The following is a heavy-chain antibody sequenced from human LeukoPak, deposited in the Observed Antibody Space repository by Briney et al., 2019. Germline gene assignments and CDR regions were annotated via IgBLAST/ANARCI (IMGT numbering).Heavy chain of an antibody. Sequence: PSETLSLTCRLSTYSIPIRYYWGFIRQSPGKGLEWIGCINLEGHIYYSPFLKSPLYISLDTSTSPFSLKIMSVTSADTSISFCARKLATKGEWAFDVWGQGTMVIASS. J-gene: IGHJ3*01. D-gene: IGHD1-1*01. CDR2: INLEGHI. CDR1: TYSIPIRYY. CDR3: ARKLATKGEWAFDV. V-gene: IGHV4-38-2*02.